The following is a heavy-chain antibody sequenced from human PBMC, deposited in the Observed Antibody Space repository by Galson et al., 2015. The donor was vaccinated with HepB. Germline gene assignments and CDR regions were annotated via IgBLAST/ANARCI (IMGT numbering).Heavy chain of an antibody. J-gene: IGHJ5*02. D-gene: IGHD3-3*01. V-gene: IGHV3-30*18. Sequence: SLRLSCAASGFTFSSYGMHWVRQAPGKGLEWVAVISYDGSNKYYADSVKSRFTISRDNSKNTLYLQMNSLRAEDTAVYYCAKEGDFWSGYYASWGQGTLVTVSS. CDR3: AKEGDFWSGYYAS. CDR2: ISYDGSNK. CDR1: GFTFSSYG.